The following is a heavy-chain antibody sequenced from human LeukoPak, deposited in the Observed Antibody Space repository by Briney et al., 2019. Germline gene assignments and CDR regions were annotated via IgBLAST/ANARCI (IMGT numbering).Heavy chain of an antibody. CDR1: GGSISSYY. J-gene: IGHJ5*02. D-gene: IGHD3-3*01. Sequence: SETLSLTCTVSGGSISSYYWSWIRQPPGKGLEWIGYIYYSGSTNYNPSLKSRVTISVDTSKNQFSLKLSSVTAADTAVYYCARSPSYDFWSGYTPHNWFDPWGQGTLVTVSS. CDR2: IYYSGST. V-gene: IGHV4-59*08. CDR3: ARSPSYDFWSGYTPHNWFDP.